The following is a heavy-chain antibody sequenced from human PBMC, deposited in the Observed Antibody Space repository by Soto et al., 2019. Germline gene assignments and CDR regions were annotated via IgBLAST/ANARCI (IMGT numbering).Heavy chain of an antibody. Sequence: QVQLQESGPGLVKPSETLSLTCTVSGGSVSSGSYYWSWIRQPPGKGLEWIGYIYYSGSTNYNPALQRRGPISVDTSKNQFSLKLSSVTAADTAVYYCARDDYYDSSGSSYWGQGTLVTVSS. CDR2: IYYSGST. D-gene: IGHD3-22*01. CDR3: ARDDYYDSSGSSY. J-gene: IGHJ4*02. V-gene: IGHV4-61*01. CDR1: GGSVSSGSYY.